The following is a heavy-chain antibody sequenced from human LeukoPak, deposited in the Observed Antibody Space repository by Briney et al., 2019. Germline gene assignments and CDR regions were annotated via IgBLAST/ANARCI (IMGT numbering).Heavy chain of an antibody. D-gene: IGHD3-3*01. CDR3: ARLPDFGVANYSYYMDV. CDR2: LSGSGDNP. CDR1: GFMFSNYA. V-gene: IGHV3-23*01. Sequence: GGSLRLSCAASGFMFSNYAMSWVRQAPGRGLEWVSDLSGSGDNPYYADSVKGRFTISRDNSKNTLYLQMNSLRAEDTALYYCARLPDFGVANYSYYMDVWGKGTTVTVSS. J-gene: IGHJ6*03.